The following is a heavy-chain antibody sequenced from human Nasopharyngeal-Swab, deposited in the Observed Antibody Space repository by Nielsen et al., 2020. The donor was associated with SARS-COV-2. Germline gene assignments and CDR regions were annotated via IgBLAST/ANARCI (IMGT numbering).Heavy chain of an antibody. CDR3: ARGWGSYPYYLEY. J-gene: IGHJ4*02. V-gene: IGHV3-23*01. CDR2: ISGGGDST. Sequence: GESLKISCAASGFTFNSFAMSWVRQAPGKGLEWVSGISGGGDSTHYADSVKGRFTISRDNSRKTLYLQMNSLRAEDTAVYYCARGWGSYPYYLEYWGQGTLVTVSS. CDR1: GFTFNSFA. D-gene: IGHD1-26*01.